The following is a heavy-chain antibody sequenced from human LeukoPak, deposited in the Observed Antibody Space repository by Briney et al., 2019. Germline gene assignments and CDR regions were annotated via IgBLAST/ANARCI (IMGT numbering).Heavy chain of an antibody. V-gene: IGHV3-23*01. D-gene: IGHD3-9*01. CDR3: AKEELILTGYSTNEYSYYCMDV. CDR2: ISGSGGTT. CDR1: GFTFSSYA. J-gene: IGHJ6*02. Sequence: PGGSLRLSCAASGFTFSSYAMSWVRQAPGKGLEWVSSISGSGGTTNYADSVKGRFTISRDNSKNTLYLQMNSLRAEDTAVYYCAKEELILTGYSTNEYSYYCMDVWGQGTTVTVSS.